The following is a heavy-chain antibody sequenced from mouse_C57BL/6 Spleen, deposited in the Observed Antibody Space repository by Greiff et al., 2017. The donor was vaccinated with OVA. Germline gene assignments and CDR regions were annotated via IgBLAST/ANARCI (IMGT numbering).Heavy chain of an antibody. D-gene: IGHD2-4*01. J-gene: IGHJ1*03. CDR1: GFTFSSYA. Sequence: EVKLVESGGGLVKPGGSLKLSCAASGFTFSSYAMSWVRQTPEKRLEWVATISDGGSYTYYPDNVKGRFTISRDNAKNNLYLQMSHLKSEDTAMYYCARDPYYENDGGRGYLDDWGTGTTVTVSS. CDR3: ARDPYYENDGGRGYLDD. V-gene: IGHV5-4*01. CDR2: ISDGGSYT.